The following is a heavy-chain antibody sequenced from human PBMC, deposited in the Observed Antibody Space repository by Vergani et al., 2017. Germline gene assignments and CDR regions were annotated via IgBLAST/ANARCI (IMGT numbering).Heavy chain of an antibody. Sequence: QVQLQESGPGLVKPSETLSLTFTVSCDSVISTDYHWGWIRQPPGEGLEWIGSMDYSGSTSYNPSLESRISISFETPKNQFSRRLTSVTDADTAMYYCASKRGACRAAYCHSYDFWGPGTLVGVSS. J-gene: IGHJ4*02. V-gene: IGHV4-39*01. D-gene: IGHD2-15*01. CDR3: ASKRGACRAAYCHSYDF. CDR1: CDSVISTDYH. CDR2: MDYSGST.